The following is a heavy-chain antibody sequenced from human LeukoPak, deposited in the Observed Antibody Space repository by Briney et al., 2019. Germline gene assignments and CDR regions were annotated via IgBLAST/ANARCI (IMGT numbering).Heavy chain of an antibody. Sequence: GSLRLSCAASGFTFSSYSMNWVRQAPGKGLEWVSSISSSRSYIYYADSMKGRFTISRDNAKDSLYLQMNSLRAEDTAVYYCARDPRALLSYLDYWGQGTLVTVSS. CDR3: ARDPRALLSYLDY. J-gene: IGHJ4*02. D-gene: IGHD2-2*01. CDR1: GFTFSSYS. V-gene: IGHV3-21*01. CDR2: ISSSRSYI.